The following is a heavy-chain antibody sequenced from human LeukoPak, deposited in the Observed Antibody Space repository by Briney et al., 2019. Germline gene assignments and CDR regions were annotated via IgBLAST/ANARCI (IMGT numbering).Heavy chain of an antibody. Sequence: GGSLRLSRGASGFTFDDYGMSWVRQAPGKGLEWVAGINWNGGRTDYADSVKGRFTISRDNAKNSLYLQMNSLRAEDTALYYCARAGSFYYESSGYYVTWGQGTLVTVSS. CDR1: GFTFDDYG. J-gene: IGHJ5*02. CDR3: ARAGSFYYESSGYYVT. CDR2: INWNGGRT. D-gene: IGHD3-22*01. V-gene: IGHV3-20*04.